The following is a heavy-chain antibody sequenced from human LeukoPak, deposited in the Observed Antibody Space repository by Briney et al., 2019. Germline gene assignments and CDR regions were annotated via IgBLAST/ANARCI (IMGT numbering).Heavy chain of an antibody. CDR1: GFSFSGYA. V-gene: IGHV3-30*03. J-gene: IGHJ4*02. CDR2: ISYDGSNK. CDR3: ARDVHGGMATIN. Sequence: PGRSLRLSCAASGFSFSGYAMHWVRQAPGKGLEWVAVISYDGSNKYYPDSVKGRFTISRDNSKNTLYLQMNSLRADDTAVYYCARDVHGGMATINWGQGTLVTVSS. D-gene: IGHD5-24*01.